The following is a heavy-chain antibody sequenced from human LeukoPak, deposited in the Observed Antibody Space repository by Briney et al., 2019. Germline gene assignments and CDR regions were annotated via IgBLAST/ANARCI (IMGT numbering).Heavy chain of an antibody. CDR1: GGSISNYC. D-gene: IGHD3-22*01. J-gene: IGHJ1*01. V-gene: IGHV4-4*07. CDR3: ASQYYYDTSGYYDSLYFQH. CDR2: MYISGYT. Sequence: SETLSLTCTVSGGSISNYCWSWIRQSAGKGLEWIGRMYISGYTNYNPSLKSRVTMSIDTSKNQFSLKLSSVTAADTAVCYCASQYYYDTSGYYDSLYFQHWGQGALVTVSS.